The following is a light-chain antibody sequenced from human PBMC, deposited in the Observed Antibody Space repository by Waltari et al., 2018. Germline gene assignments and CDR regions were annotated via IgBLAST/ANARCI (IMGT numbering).Light chain of an antibody. CDR3: ELYDSSPPGYT. V-gene: IGKV3-20*01. CDR2: GAS. Sequence: EIVLTQSPGTLSLSPGERATLSYRASQTVRSSYIAWYQQRPGQATRLLIHGASSRATGIPDRFSGSGSGTDFTLTISGLEPDDFAVYFCELYDSSPPGYTFGQGTKLEI. CDR1: QTVRSSY. J-gene: IGKJ2*01.